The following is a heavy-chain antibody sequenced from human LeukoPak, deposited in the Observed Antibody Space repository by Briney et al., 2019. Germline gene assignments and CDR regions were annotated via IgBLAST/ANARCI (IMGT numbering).Heavy chain of an antibody. CDR3: ARDLGTHGGYVDP. CDR2: ISTSDSTT. V-gene: IGHV3-48*03. J-gene: IGHJ5*02. CDR1: GFTFSSYE. Sequence: GGSLRLSCAASGFTFSSYEMNWVRQAPGKGLEWVSYISTSDSTTYYADSVKGRFTISRDNAKNSLYLQMDSLRGEDTGIYYCARDLGTHGGYVDPWGQGTLVTVSS. D-gene: IGHD6-19*01.